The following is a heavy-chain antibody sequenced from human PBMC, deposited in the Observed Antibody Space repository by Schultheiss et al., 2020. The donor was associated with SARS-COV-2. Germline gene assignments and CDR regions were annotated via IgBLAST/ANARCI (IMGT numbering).Heavy chain of an antibody. J-gene: IGHJ4*02. Sequence: GGSLRLSCAASGFTFSSYDMHWVRQATGKGLEWVSAIGTAGDTYYPGSVKGRFTISRENAKNSLYLQMNSLRAGDTAVYYCARDSDPFLKRKGYIFDHWGKGALVTVSS. D-gene: IGHD5-24*01. CDR3: ARDSDPFLKRKGYIFDH. CDR2: IGTAGDT. V-gene: IGHV3-13*01. CDR1: GFTFSSYD.